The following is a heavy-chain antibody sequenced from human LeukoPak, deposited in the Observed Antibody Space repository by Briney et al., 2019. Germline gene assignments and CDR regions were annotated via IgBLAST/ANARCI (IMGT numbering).Heavy chain of an antibody. V-gene: IGHV3-11*04. CDR1: GFTFSDYY. CDR3: ARVSSSRLVVPPAKRYYYYYYMDV. Sequence: GGSLRLSCAASGFTFSDYYMSWIRQAPGKGLEWLSYISSSGTTTSYADSVKGRFTITKDNAKNSLYLQMDSLRAEDTAVYYCARVSSSRLVVPPAKRYYYYYYMDVWGKGTTVTVSS. CDR2: ISSSGTTT. D-gene: IGHD2-2*01. J-gene: IGHJ6*03.